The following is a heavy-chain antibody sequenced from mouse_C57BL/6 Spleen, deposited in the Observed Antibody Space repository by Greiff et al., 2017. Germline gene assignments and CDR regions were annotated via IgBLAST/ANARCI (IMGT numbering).Heavy chain of an antibody. V-gene: IGHV1-62-2*01. CDR1: GYTFTEYT. CDR2: FYPGSGSI. CDR3: ARHEGRYFGTQAWFAY. D-gene: IGHD1-1*01. J-gene: IGHJ3*01. Sequence: QVQLQQSGAELVKPGASVKLSCKASGYTFTEYTIHWVKQRSGQGLEWIGWFYPGSGSIKYNEKFKDKATLTADKSSSTVYMVLSRLSSEDSAVYFCARHEGRYFGTQAWFAYWGQGTLVTVSA.